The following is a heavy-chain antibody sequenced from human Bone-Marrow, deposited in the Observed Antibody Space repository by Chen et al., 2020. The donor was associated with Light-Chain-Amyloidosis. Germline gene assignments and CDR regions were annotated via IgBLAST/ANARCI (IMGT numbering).Heavy chain of an antibody. D-gene: IGHD2-21*01. V-gene: IGHV4-39*07. Sequence: QLQLQESGPGLVEPSQILSLTCTVSGASIISSEYYWGWMRQAPGKGLEWIGSIFRGDITYYTSSLKSRVTLSVDTSNNHISLRLRSVTAGDTAIYYCARGPSEVEWGVVKSAFAFDFWGQGTMVTVSS. J-gene: IGHJ3*01. CDR3: ARGPSEVEWGVVKSAFAFDF. CDR2: IFRGDIT. CDR1: GASIISSEYY.